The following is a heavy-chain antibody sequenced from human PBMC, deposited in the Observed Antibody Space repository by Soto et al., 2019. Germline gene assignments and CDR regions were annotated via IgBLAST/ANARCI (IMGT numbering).Heavy chain of an antibody. CDR3: ETRDRGAPWANAFDI. CDR2: ISGSGGST. Sequence: GGSLRLSCAASGFTFSSYAMSWVRQAPGKGLEWVSAISGSGGSTYYADSVKGRFTISRDSSKNTLYLQMNSLRAEDTAVYYCETRDRGAPWANAFDIWGQGTMVTVSS. CDR1: GFTFSSYA. D-gene: IGHD3-10*01. V-gene: IGHV3-23*01. J-gene: IGHJ3*02.